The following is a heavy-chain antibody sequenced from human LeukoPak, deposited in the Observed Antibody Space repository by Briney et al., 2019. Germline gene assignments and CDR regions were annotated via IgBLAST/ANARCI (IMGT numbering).Heavy chain of an antibody. Sequence: GGSLRLSCAASGITFDDYGMSWVRQAPGKGLEWVSGINWNGGSTGYADSVKGRFTISRDNAKNSLYLQMNSLRAEDTALYYCARITAAGSKMGFDYWGQGTLVTVSS. CDR3: ARITAAGSKMGFDY. CDR2: INWNGGST. CDR1: GITFDDYG. J-gene: IGHJ4*02. D-gene: IGHD6-13*01. V-gene: IGHV3-20*04.